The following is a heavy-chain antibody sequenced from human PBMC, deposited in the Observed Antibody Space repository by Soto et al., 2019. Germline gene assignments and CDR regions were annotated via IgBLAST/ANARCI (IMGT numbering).Heavy chain of an antibody. V-gene: IGHV3-7*01. D-gene: IGHD3-9*01. CDR3: ATESYYHWQY. CDR2: IKQDRSVK. J-gene: IGHJ4*02. Sequence: EVQLVESGGDLVQPGGSLRLSCAASGFTFSGYWMAWVRQAPGKGLEWVANIKQDRSVKYYVDSLKGRFTISRDNAKNSLYLQMDSLRAEDTAVYFCATESYYHWQYWGQGTLVTVSS. CDR1: GFTFSGYW.